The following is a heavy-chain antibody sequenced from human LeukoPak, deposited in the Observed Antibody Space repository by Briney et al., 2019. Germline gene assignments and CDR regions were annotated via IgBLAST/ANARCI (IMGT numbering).Heavy chain of an antibody. CDR3: ARGRLHLYTLRYYYMDV. D-gene: IGHD2-2*02. Sequence: SSETLSLTCTVSGVSISSSNSYWGWIRQPPGKGLEWIGCIYYSGNTYYNASLKSQVSISIDTSKNQFSLKLSSVTAADTAVYYCARGRLHLYTLRYYYMDVWGKGTTVTVSS. CDR2: IYYSGNT. CDR1: GVSISSSNSY. V-gene: IGHV4-39*01. J-gene: IGHJ6*03.